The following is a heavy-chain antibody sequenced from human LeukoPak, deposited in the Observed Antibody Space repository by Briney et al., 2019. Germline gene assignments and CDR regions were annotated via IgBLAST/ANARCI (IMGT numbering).Heavy chain of an antibody. CDR1: GYTFTSYG. CDR2: ISAYNGNT. V-gene: IGHV1-18*01. Sequence: ASVKVSCKASGYTFTSYGISWVRQAPGQGLEWMGWISAYNGNTNYAQKLQGRVTMTTDTSTSTAYMELSRLRSDDTAVYYCARSYYYDSSGYYSAFDIWGQGTMVTVSS. CDR3: ARSYYYDSSGYYSAFDI. D-gene: IGHD3-22*01. J-gene: IGHJ3*02.